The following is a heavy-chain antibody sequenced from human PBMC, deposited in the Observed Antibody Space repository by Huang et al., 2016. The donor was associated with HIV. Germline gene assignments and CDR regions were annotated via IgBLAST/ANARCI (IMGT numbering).Heavy chain of an antibody. CDR2: IYYSGNL. D-gene: IGHD1-20*01. CDR1: GSSISSSYY. CDR3: ARPLTGTTALGY. V-gene: IGHV4-39*01. J-gene: IGHJ4*02. Sequence: QLQLQESGPGLVKPSETLSLTCTVSGSSISSSYYWGWIRQPPGKGLEWIGNIYYSGNLSYNPSLKSRVTISVDTSKNHISLKVDSVTAADTAVYYCARPLTGTTALGYWGQGTLVTVSS.